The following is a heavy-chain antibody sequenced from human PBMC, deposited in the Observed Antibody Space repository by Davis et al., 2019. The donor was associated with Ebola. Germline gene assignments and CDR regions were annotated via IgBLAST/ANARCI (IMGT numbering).Heavy chain of an antibody. V-gene: IGHV3-7*01. J-gene: IGHJ4*02. CDR2: IKQDGSEK. CDR3: ARDCGGDCYQSY. CDR1: GFTFSSYW. Sequence: GESLKISCAASGFTFSSYWMSWVRQAPGKGLEWVANIKQDGSEKYYVDSVKGRFTISRDNAKNSLYLQMNSLRAEDTAVYYCARDCGGDCYQSYWGQGTLVTVSS. D-gene: IGHD2-21*02.